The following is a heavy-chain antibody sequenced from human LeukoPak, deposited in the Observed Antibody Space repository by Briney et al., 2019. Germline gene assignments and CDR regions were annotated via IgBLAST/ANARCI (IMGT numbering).Heavy chain of an antibody. Sequence: GGSLRLSCAASGFTFSSYGMHWVRQAPGKGLEWVAFIRYDGSNKYYADSVKGRFTISRDNSKNTLYLQMNSLRAEDTAVYYCAKTSLAYYYGSGSYEMDFDYWGQETLVTVSS. CDR3: AKTSLAYYYGSGSYEMDFDY. CDR1: GFTFSSYG. J-gene: IGHJ4*02. D-gene: IGHD3-10*01. V-gene: IGHV3-30*02. CDR2: IRYDGSNK.